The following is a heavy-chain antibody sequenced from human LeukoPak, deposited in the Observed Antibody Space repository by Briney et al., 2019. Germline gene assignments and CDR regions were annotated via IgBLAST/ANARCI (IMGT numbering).Heavy chain of an antibody. CDR1: GGSISSGDYY. D-gene: IGHD5-12*01. Sequence: PSETLSLTCTVSGGSISSGDYYWSWIRQPPGKGLEWIGYIYYSGSTNYNPSLKSRVTISVDTSKNQFSLKLSSVTAADTAVYYCARDGGNSGYDFFDYWGQGTLVTVSS. CDR3: ARDGGNSGYDFFDY. CDR2: IYYSGST. J-gene: IGHJ4*02. V-gene: IGHV4-61*08.